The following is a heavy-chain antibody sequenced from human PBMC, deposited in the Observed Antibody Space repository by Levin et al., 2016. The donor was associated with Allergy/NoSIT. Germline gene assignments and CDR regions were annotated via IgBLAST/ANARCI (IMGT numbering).Heavy chain of an antibody. Sequence: WVRQAPGQGLEWMGWINPNSGDTNYAQKFQGRVTMTRDTSISTAYMELSRLRSDDTAVYYCANGMGPGNSWSEFYFDYWGQGTLVTVSS. J-gene: IGHJ4*02. V-gene: IGHV1-2*02. CDR2: INPNSGDT. D-gene: IGHD3-10*01. CDR3: ANGMGPGNSWSEFYFDY.